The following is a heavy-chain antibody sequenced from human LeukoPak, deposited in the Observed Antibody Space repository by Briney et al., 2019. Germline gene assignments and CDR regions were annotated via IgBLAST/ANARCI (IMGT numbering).Heavy chain of an antibody. J-gene: IGHJ4*02. D-gene: IGHD3-10*01. Sequence: SETLSLTCTVSGGFISSSSYYWGWIRQPPGKGLEWIGSIYYSGSTYYNPSLKSRVTISVDTSKNQFSLKLSSVTAADTAVYYCARAPDYYGSGSSFDYWGQGTLVTVSS. CDR3: ARAPDYYGSGSSFDY. CDR1: GGFISSSSYY. CDR2: IYYSGST. V-gene: IGHV4-39*07.